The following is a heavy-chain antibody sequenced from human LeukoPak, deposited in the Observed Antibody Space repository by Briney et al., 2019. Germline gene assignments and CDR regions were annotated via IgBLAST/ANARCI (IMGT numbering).Heavy chain of an antibody. V-gene: IGHV3-7*03. CDR1: EFIFSDYW. D-gene: IGHD3-10*01. J-gene: IGHJ5*01. Sequence: GGSLRLSCVASEFIFSDYWMSWVRQAPGKGLEWVANIKQGGGEEKYVGSVKGRFAISRDDAKSTLYLQMDSLSGDDTAVYYCARDNGGWFDSWGRGTLVIVSS. CDR3: ARDNGGWFDS. CDR2: IKQGGGEE.